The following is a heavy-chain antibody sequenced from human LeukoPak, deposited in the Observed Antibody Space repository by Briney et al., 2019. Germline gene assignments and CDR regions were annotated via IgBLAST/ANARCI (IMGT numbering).Heavy chain of an antibody. CDR3: ARDGTVVTPDDAFDI. CDR1: GGTFSCYA. J-gene: IGHJ3*02. Sequence: SVKVSCKASGGTFSCYAISWVRQAPGQGLEWMGGIMPIFGTANYAQKFQGRVTITTDESTSTAYMELSSLRSEDTAVYYCARDGTVVTPDDAFDIWGQGTMVTVSS. V-gene: IGHV1-69*05. D-gene: IGHD4-23*01. CDR2: IMPIFGTA.